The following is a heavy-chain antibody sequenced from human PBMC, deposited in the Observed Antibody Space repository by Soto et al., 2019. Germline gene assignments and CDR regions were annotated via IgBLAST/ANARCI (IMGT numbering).Heavy chain of an antibody. V-gene: IGHV4-59*01. CDR2: IYYSGST. CDR3: AISVPRTVYDSSGYYYYYGMDV. J-gene: IGHJ6*02. D-gene: IGHD3-22*01. CDR1: GGSISSYY. Sequence: PSETLSLTCTVSGGSISSYYWSWIRQPPGKGLEWIGYIYYSGSTNYNPSLKGRVTISVDTSKNQFSLKLSSVTAADTAVYYCAISVPRTVYDSSGYYYYYGMDVWGQGTTVTVSS.